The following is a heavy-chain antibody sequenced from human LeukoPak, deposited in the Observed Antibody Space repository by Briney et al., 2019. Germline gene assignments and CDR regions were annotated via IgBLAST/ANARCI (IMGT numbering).Heavy chain of an antibody. CDR2: FDPEDGET. V-gene: IGHV1-24*01. J-gene: IGHJ3*02. Sequence: ASVKVSCKVSGYTLTELSMHWVRQAPGKGLEWMGGFDPEDGETIYAQKFQGRVTMTRDMSTSTVYMELSSLRSEDTAVYYCARDLYSSSWADAFDIWGQGTMVTVSS. CDR1: GYTLTELS. CDR3: ARDLYSSSWADAFDI. D-gene: IGHD6-13*01.